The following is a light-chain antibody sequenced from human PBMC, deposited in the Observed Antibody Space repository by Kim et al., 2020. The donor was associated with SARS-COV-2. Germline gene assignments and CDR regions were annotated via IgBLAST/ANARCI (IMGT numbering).Light chain of an antibody. CDR2: GKN. V-gene: IGLV3-19*01. CDR3: NSRDSSGNHLGV. Sequence: SSELIQDPAVSVALGQTVRITCQGDSLRNYYASWYQQKPGQAPVLVIYGKNNRPSGIPDRFSGSSSGNTASMTITGAQAEDEADYYCNSRDSSGNHLGVF. J-gene: IGLJ1*01. CDR1: SLRNYY.